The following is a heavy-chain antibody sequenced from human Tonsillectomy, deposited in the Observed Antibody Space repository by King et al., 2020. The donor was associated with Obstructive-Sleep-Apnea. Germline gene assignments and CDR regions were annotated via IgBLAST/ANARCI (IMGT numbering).Heavy chain of an antibody. CDR1: GGSISSYY. CDR2: FYYSGST. D-gene: IGHD6-19*01. J-gene: IGHJ4*02. V-gene: IGHV4-59*01. Sequence: VQLQESGPGLVKPSETLSLTCTVSGGSISSYYWSWIRQPPGKGLEWIGYFYYSGSTNYNPSLKRRVTITVDTSKNQFSLKLSAVTAADTAVYSCARGPVGKWLVLDSWGQGTLVTVSS. CDR3: ARGPVGKWLVLDS.